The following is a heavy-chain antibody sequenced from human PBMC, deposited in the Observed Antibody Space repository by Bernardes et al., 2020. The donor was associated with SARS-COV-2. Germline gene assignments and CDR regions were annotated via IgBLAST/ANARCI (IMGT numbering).Heavy chain of an antibody. D-gene: IGHD6-19*01. CDR3: ARDSRGRGLGRYYFDL. J-gene: IGHJ4*02. V-gene: IGHV3-53*01. Sequence: GGSLRLSRVASGFSVTTKYMSWVRQAPGRGLEWVSVIYAGGDTYYADSVKGRFTVSRDESENTFYLQMNSLKGEDTAVYYCARDSRGRGLGRYYFDLWGQGTLVTVSS. CDR2: IYAGGDT. CDR1: GFSVTTKY.